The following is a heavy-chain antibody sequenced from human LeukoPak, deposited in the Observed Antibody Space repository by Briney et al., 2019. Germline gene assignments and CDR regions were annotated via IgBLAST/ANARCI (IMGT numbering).Heavy chain of an antibody. Sequence: ASVKVSCKASGYTFTGYYMHWVRQAPGQGLEWMGWINPNSGGTNYAQKFQGRVTMTRDTSNSTAYMELSRLRSDDTAVYYCARLNPYYDFWSGYNSYYYGMDVWGRGTTVTVSS. J-gene: IGHJ6*02. CDR2: INPNSGGT. CDR3: ARLNPYYDFWSGYNSYYYGMDV. V-gene: IGHV1-2*02. D-gene: IGHD3-3*01. CDR1: GYTFTGYY.